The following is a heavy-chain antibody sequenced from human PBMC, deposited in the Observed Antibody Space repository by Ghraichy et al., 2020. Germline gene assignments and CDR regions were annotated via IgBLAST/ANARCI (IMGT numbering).Heavy chain of an antibody. CDR1: GFTFSSYE. D-gene: IGHD4-17*01. CDR3: ARDITVKSDAFDI. V-gene: IGHV3-48*03. CDR2: ISNSGSTI. J-gene: IGHJ3*02. Sequence: GILNISCAASGFTFSSYEMNWVRQAPGKGLEWVSYISNSGSTIYYADSVKGRFTISRDNAKNSLYLQMNSLRAEDTAVYYCARDITVKSDAFDIWGQGTMVTVSS.